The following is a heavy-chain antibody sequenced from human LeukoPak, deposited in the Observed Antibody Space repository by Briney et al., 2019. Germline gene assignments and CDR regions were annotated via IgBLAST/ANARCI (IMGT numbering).Heavy chain of an antibody. J-gene: IGHJ4*02. CDR2: IRYDGSNE. V-gene: IGHV3-30*02. CDR1: GFTFSSYG. CDR3: GKDQAHNWNYVRAIDY. D-gene: IGHD1-7*01. Sequence: GGSLRLSCAASGFTFSSYGIHWVRQAPGKGLEWVAFIRYDGSNEYYADAVKGRFNISRDDSKSTLFLQMNSLRTEDTAVYYCGKDQAHNWNYVRAIDYWGQGTPVTVSS.